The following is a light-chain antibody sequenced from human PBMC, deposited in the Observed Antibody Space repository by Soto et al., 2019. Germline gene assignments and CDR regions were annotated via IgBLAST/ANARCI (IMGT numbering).Light chain of an antibody. Sequence: QSALTQPPSASGSPGQSVTISCTGTSSDVGAYDYVSWYQQHPGKAPKLMIYEINKRPSGVPDRFSGSKSGNTASLTVSGLQAEDEADYYCSSYTSSSTLVFGGGTKLTVL. V-gene: IGLV2-8*01. CDR1: SSDVGAYDY. CDR2: EIN. CDR3: SSYTSSSTLV. J-gene: IGLJ3*02.